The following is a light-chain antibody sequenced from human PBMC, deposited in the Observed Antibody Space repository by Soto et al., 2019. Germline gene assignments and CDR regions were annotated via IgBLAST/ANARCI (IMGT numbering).Light chain of an antibody. Sequence: QSALTQPASVSGSPGQSITISCTGTSSDVGSYNLVSWYQQHPGKAPKLMIYEGSKRPSGVPNRFSGSKSGNTASLTISGLQAEDESDYYCSSYTGSSTYVFGTGTKVTVL. CDR3: SSYTGSSTYV. J-gene: IGLJ1*01. V-gene: IGLV2-14*02. CDR1: SSDVGSYNL. CDR2: EGS.